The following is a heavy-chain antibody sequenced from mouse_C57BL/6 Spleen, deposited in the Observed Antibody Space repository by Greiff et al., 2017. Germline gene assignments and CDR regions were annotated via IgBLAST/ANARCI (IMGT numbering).Heavy chain of an antibody. CDR2: IDPNSGGT. J-gene: IGHJ2*01. CDR3: ARGTLLLREWLRGYFDY. V-gene: IGHV1-62-3*01. Sequence: QLQLQQPGAELVKPGASVKLSSKASGYTFPSYWMHWVKQRPGRGLEWIGRIDPNSGGTKYTEKFKRTSTLTVDKPSSTAYMQLSSLTSEDSAVYYCARGTLLLREWLRGYFDYAGQGTALTVS. D-gene: IGHD1-1*01. CDR1: GYTFPSYW.